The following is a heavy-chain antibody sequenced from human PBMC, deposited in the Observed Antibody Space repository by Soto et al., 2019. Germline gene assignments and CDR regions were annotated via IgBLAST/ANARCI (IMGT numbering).Heavy chain of an antibody. V-gene: IGHV3-30-3*01. CDR3: ARDLGSSGSYFGY. J-gene: IGHJ4*02. D-gene: IGHD1-26*01. CDR2: ISYDGSNK. Sequence: XGSLILSCAASGFTFSSYAMHWVRQAPGKGLEWVAVISYDGSNKYYADSVKGRFTISRDNSKNTLYLQMNSLRAEDTAVYYCARDLGSSGSYFGYWGQGTLVTVSS. CDR1: GFTFSSYA.